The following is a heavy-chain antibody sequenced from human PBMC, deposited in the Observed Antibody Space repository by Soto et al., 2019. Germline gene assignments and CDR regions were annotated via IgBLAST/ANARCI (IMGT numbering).Heavy chain of an antibody. V-gene: IGHV3-23*01. CDR1: GFTFNDYA. CDR2: ISRVGDAT. Sequence: GGALRLSWVGSGFTFNDYALNWFRQSPGKGLEWVSTISRVGDATYYAASVRGRFTISRDNSKHTLSLLMKSLRAEDSAIYYCARDPSTGAADFWGQGT. D-gene: IGHD2-8*02. CDR3: ARDPSTGAADF. J-gene: IGHJ4*02.